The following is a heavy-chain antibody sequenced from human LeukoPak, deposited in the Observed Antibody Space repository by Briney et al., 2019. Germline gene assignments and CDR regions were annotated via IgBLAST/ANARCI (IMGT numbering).Heavy chain of an antibody. CDR2: IKQDGSDK. J-gene: IGHJ4*02. D-gene: IGHD3-10*01. CDR1: GFTFSNYW. V-gene: IGHV3-7*01. CDR3: ARGGHRQKEF. Sequence: GGSLRLSCAASGFTFSNYWMTWVRQSPGKGLEWVAIIKQDGSDKYYVDSVKGRFTLSRDNAKNSLYLQMSSLRAEDTAVYYCARGGHRQKEFWGQGTLVTVSP.